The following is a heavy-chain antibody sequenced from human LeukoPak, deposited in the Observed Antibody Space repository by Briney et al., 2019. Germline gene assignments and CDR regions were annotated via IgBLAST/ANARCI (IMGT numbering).Heavy chain of an antibody. CDR3: AKDHDGYEM. J-gene: IGHJ3*02. CDR1: GFTFSRYA. V-gene: IGHV3-23*01. Sequence: GGSLRLSCEASGFTFSRYAMIWVRQAPGKGLEWVSAISASATQYADSVKGRFTISRDNSKNTLYLQMNSLRAEDTAVYYCAKDHDGYEMWGQGTMVTVSS. CDR2: ISASAT.